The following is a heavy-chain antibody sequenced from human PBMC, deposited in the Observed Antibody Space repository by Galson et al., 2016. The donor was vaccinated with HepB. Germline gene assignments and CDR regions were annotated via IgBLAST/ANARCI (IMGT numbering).Heavy chain of an antibody. D-gene: IGHD4-17*01. CDR1: GGSISSGGYY. J-gene: IGHJ4*02. Sequence: TLSLTCTVSGGSISSGGYYWSWIRQHPGKGLEWIGYIYYSGSTYYNPSLKSRVTTSVDTSKNQFSLKLSSVTAPDTAVYYCARYGDSSWYLDYWGQGTLVTVSS. V-gene: IGHV4-31*03. CDR3: ARYGDSSWYLDY. CDR2: IYYSGST.